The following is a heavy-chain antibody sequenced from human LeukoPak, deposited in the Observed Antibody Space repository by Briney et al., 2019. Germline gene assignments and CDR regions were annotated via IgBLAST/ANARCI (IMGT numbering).Heavy chain of an antibody. CDR3: AKRQVSAAPGALDC. V-gene: IGHV3-23*01. CDR1: GFTFSNYA. Sequence: GGSLRLSCAASGFTFSNYAMIWVRQAPGKGLEWVSAISGSGGNSYYADSVEGRFTVSRDNSKGTLHLQLNSLRVEDTAVYYCAKRQVSAAPGALDCWGQGTLLTVSS. D-gene: IGHD6-13*01. J-gene: IGHJ4*02. CDR2: ISGSGGNS.